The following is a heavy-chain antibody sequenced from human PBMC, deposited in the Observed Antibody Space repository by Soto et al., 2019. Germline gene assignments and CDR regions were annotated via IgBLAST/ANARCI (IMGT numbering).Heavy chain of an antibody. V-gene: IGHV3-74*01. D-gene: IGHD3-10*01. CDR1: GFIFSMYW. CDR2: ITDDGSTT. Sequence: GGSLRLSCETSGFIFSMYWMHWVRQVPGKGPQWVARITDDGSTTYYAASVEGRFTISRDNAKNALYLQMTSLRADDTAVYYCTRGPRPTSIGTGAFWGQGTLVTVAS. J-gene: IGHJ4*02. CDR3: TRGPRPTSIGTGAF.